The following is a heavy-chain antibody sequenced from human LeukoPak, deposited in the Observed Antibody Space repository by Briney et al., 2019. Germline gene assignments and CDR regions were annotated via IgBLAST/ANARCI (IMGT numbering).Heavy chain of an antibody. J-gene: IGHJ6*02. V-gene: IGHV6-1*01. CDR3: ARGIAAAGTCYYYGMDV. CDR1: GDSVSSKSAA. D-gene: IGHD6-13*01. Sequence: SQTLSLTCAISGDSVSSKSAAWNWIRQSPSRGLEWLGRTYYRSKWYNEYAVSVKSRITINPDTSKNQFSLQLNSVTPEDTAVYYCARGIAAAGTCYYYGMDVWGQGTTVTVSS. CDR2: TYYRSKWYN.